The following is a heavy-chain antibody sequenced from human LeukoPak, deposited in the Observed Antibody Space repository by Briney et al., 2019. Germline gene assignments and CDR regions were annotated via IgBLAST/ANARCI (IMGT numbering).Heavy chain of an antibody. Sequence: PSETLSLTCTVSGGSISSYYWSWIRQPPGKGLEWIGYIYYSGSTNYNPSLKGRVTISVDTSKNQFSLKLSSVTAADTAVYYCARWYYYGSGRRSYGMDVWGQGTTVTVSS. J-gene: IGHJ6*02. V-gene: IGHV4-59*01. D-gene: IGHD3-10*01. CDR1: GGSISSYY. CDR3: ARWYYYGSGRRSYGMDV. CDR2: IYYSGST.